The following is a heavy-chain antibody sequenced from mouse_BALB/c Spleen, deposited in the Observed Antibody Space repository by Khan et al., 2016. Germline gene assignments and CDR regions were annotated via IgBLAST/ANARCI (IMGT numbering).Heavy chain of an antibody. Sequence: QIQLVQSGPELKKPGETVKISCKASEYTFTNYGMNWVKQAPGKGLKWMGWINTNTGEPTYAEEFKGRFAFSLDASASTAYLQINNLKNEDSATYFCARTGDYPYYAMDYWCQGTSVTVSS. J-gene: IGHJ4*01. V-gene: IGHV9-3*02. CDR1: EYTFTNYG. CDR2: INTNTGEP. D-gene: IGHD2-13*01. CDR3: ARTGDYPYYAMDY.